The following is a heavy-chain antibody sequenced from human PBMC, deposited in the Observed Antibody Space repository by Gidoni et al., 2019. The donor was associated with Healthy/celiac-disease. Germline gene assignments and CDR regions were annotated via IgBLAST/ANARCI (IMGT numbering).Heavy chain of an antibody. CDR1: AFTFRDSA. J-gene: IGHJ4*02. CDR2: ISYDGSNK. V-gene: IGHV3-30-3*01. D-gene: IGHD3-22*01. Sequence: QVQLVESGGAVVQPGGSLRLPCAASAFTFRDSAMHWVRQAPGKGLEWVAFISYDGSNKYYADSVKGRFTISRDNSKNTLYLQMNSLRAEDTAVYYCARALTYYYDSSGYSVDYWGQGTLVTVSS. CDR3: ARALTYYYDSSGYSVDY.